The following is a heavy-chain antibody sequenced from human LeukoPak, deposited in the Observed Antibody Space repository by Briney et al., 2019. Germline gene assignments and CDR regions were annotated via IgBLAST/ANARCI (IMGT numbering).Heavy chain of an antibody. CDR2: IGTTDNT. J-gene: IGHJ5*02. Sequence: GGSLRLSCAASGFAFSIYDMHWVRQPAGKGLEWVSAIGTTDNTYYIDSVKGRFTISRENAKNSLYLQMNSLRAEDTAIYYCARVPTNSWYNWFDPWGQGTLVTVSS. CDR1: GFAFSIYD. D-gene: IGHD2-8*01. V-gene: IGHV3-13*01. CDR3: ARVPTNSWYNWFDP.